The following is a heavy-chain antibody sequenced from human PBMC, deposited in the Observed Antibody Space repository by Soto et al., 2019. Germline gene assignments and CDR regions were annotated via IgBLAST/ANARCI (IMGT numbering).Heavy chain of an antibody. J-gene: IGHJ2*01. CDR3: ERGLTTVTTGALYWYFDL. V-gene: IGHV1-69*01. D-gene: IGHD4-17*01. CDR1: GGTFSSYA. CDR2: IIPIFGTA. Sequence: QVQLVQSGAEVKKPGSSVKVSCKASGGTFSSYAISWVRQAPGQGLEWMGGIIPIFGTATYAQKFQGRVTLTADESTSTAYTGLRSLRSQDTAVYFFERGLTTVTTGALYWYFDLWGRGTLVTVSS.